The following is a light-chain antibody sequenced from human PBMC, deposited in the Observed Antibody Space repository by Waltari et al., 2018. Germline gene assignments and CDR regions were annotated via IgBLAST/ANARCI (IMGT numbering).Light chain of an antibody. CDR3: CSYAGRGTYV. J-gene: IGLJ1*01. CDR2: EVI. CDR1: PSAVGNYYL. V-gene: IGLV2-23*02. Sequence: QSALTQPASVSGTPGQSITIPCPGTPSAVGNYYLVSWYQQHPGKAPKLLICEVIKRPSGVASRFSGSKSGNTASLTISGLQGEDEADYYCCSYAGRGTYVFGSGTKVTVL.